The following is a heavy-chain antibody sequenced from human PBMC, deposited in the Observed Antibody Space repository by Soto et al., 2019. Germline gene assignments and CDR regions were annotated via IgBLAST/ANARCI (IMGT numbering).Heavy chain of an antibody. D-gene: IGHD4-17*01. CDR1: EFTFSSYA. J-gene: IGHJ4*02. CDR2: ISGSGVST. V-gene: IGHV3-23*01. CDR3: AKDLSLGGDYLGYYFDY. Sequence: EVQLLESGGGLVPPGGSLRLSCAASEFTFSSYAMSWVRQAPGKGLEWVSAISGSGVSTYYADSVRGRFTISRDNSKNTLYLHMNSLRAEDTAVYYCAKDLSLGGDYLGYYFDYWGQGTLVTVSS.